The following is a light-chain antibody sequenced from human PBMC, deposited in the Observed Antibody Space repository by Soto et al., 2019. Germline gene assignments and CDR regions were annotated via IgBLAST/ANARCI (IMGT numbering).Light chain of an antibody. Sequence: DIQMTQSPSTLSVSVGDRVTITCRASQSISSWLAWYQQKPGKAPKLLIYDASSLESGVPSRFSGSGSGTGFTLTISSLQPDDFATYYCQQYNSYPWTFGQGTKVDIK. J-gene: IGKJ1*01. V-gene: IGKV1-5*01. CDR2: DAS. CDR1: QSISSW. CDR3: QQYNSYPWT.